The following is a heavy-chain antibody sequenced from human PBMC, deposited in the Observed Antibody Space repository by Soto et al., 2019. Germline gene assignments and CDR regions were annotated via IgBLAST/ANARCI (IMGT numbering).Heavy chain of an antibody. Sequence: SETLSLTCTVSGGSISSGSYYWSWIRQPPGKGLEWIGYIYYSGRTNYNPSLKSRVTISVDTSKTQFSLKLPTVTAADTSVYYCARGGVGVRGVGNWFDPWGQGTLVTVSS. CDR1: GGSISSGSYY. J-gene: IGHJ5*02. CDR3: ARGGVGVRGVGNWFDP. V-gene: IGHV4-61*01. D-gene: IGHD3-10*01. CDR2: IYYSGRT.